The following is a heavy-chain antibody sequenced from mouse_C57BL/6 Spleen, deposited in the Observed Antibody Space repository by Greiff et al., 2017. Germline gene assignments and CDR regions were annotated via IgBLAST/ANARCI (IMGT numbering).Heavy chain of an antibody. J-gene: IGHJ3*01. V-gene: IGHV14-4*01. D-gene: IGHD2-1*01. Sequence: VQLQQSGAELVRPGASVKLSCTASGFNIKDDYMHWVKPRPEQGLEWIGWIDPENGDTEYASKFQGKATITADTSSNTAYLQLSSLTSEDTAVYYCTTSGNYEAWFAYWGQGTLVTVSA. CDR1: GFNIKDDY. CDR3: TTSGNYEAWFAY. CDR2: IDPENGDT.